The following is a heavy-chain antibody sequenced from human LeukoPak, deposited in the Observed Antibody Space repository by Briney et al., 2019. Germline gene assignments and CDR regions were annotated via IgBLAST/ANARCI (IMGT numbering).Heavy chain of an antibody. J-gene: IGHJ3*02. CDR2: IYYSGST. V-gene: IGHV4-59*01. CDR3: ARDPGVFDAFDI. Sequence: SETLSLTCTVSGGSISSYYWSWIRQPPGKGLEWIGYIYYSGSTNYNPSLKSRVTISVDTSKNQFSLKLSSVTAADTAVYYCARDPGVFDAFDIWGQGTMVTVSS. CDR1: GGSISSYY.